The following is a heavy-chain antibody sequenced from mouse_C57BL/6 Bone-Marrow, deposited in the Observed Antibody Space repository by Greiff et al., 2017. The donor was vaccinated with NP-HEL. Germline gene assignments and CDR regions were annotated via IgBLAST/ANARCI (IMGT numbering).Heavy chain of an antibody. CDR3: ARDSSRWAMDY. V-gene: IGHV5-4*01. J-gene: IGHJ4*01. CDR1: GFTFSSYA. CDR2: ISDGGSYT. D-gene: IGHD1-1*01. Sequence: EVMLVESGGGLVKPGGSLKLSCAASGFTFSSYAMSWVRQTPEKRLEWVATISDGGSYTYYPDNVKGRFTISRDNAKNNLYLQMSQLKSEDTAMYYCARDSSRWAMDYWGQGTSVTVSS.